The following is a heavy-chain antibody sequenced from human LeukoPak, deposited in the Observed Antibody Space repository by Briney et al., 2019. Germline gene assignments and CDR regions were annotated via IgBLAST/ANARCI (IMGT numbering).Heavy chain of an antibody. V-gene: IGHV3-23*01. CDR3: AKDRTRGSSSHEYFQH. Sequence: PGGSLRLSCAASGFTLSSYAMSWVRQAPGKGLEWVSAISGSGGSTYYADSVKGRFTISRDNSKNTLYLQMNSLRAEDTAVYYCAKDRTRGSSSHEYFQHWGQGTLVTVSS. CDR1: GFTLSSYA. CDR2: ISGSGGST. J-gene: IGHJ1*01. D-gene: IGHD6-13*01.